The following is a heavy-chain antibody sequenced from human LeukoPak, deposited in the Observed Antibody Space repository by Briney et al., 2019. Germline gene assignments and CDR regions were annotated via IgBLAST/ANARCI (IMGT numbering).Heavy chain of an antibody. CDR2: ISGSSSNI. J-gene: IGHJ6*02. CDR3: ARVLVVPLVSIHMDV. CDR1: GFTFSTYS. Sequence: GGSLRLSCAASGFTFSTYSMNWVRQAPGKGPEWVSYISGSSSNIYYADSVKGRFTISRDNAKNSLYLQMNTLRAEDTAVYYCARVLVVPLVSIHMDVWGQGTTVTVSS. D-gene: IGHD2-2*01. V-gene: IGHV3-48*01.